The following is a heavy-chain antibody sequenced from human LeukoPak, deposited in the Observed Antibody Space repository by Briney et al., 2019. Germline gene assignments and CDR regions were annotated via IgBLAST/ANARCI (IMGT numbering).Heavy chain of an antibody. CDR1: GYSFTDYY. CDR2: ISAYNGNT. J-gene: IGHJ4*02. Sequence: ASVKVSCKASGYSFTDYYMHWVRQAPGQGLEWMGWISAYNGNTNYAQKLQGRVTMTTDTSTSTAYMELRSLRSDDTAVYYCARASYYGDPLEFDYWGQGTLVTVSS. D-gene: IGHD4-17*01. CDR3: ARASYYGDPLEFDY. V-gene: IGHV1-18*04.